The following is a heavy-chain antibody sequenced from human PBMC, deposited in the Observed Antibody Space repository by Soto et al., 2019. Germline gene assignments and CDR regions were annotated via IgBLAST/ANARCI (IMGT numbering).Heavy chain of an antibody. Sequence: QVQLVESGGGVVQPGESLRLSCAASEFTFSSYAMHWVRQAPGKGLEWVAVVSNDGSNKYYADSVKGRFTISRENSKNTLNLQMNSLRAEDTAVYYCAKDQSTNSRSYHALDVWGQGSMVTVSS. CDR1: EFTFSSYA. D-gene: IGHD2-8*01. CDR2: VSNDGSNK. CDR3: AKDQSTNSRSYHALDV. J-gene: IGHJ6*02. V-gene: IGHV3-30*18.